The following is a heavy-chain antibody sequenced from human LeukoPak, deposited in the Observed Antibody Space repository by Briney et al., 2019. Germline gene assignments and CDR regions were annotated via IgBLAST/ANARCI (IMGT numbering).Heavy chain of an antibody. CDR3: ARLYDILTGYPYYFDY. J-gene: IGHJ4*02. CDR1: GGSINSGDYY. D-gene: IGHD3-9*01. CDR2: IFYTGST. V-gene: IGHV4-31*03. Sequence: PSQTLSLTCTVSGGSINSGDYYWSWIRQHPGKGLEWIGYIFYTGSTYYNPSLKSRVSISVDTSRNQFSLKLSSVTAADTAVYYCARLYDILTGYPYYFDYWGQRTLVTVSS.